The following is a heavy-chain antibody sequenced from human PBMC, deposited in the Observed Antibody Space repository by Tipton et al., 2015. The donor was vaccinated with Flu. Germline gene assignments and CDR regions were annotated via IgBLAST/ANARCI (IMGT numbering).Heavy chain of an antibody. V-gene: IGHV4-38-2*01. D-gene: IGHD4-11*01. CDR2: VSRTGST. CDR3: ARRDYSNYVSDPKSWFDP. Sequence: LRLSCEASGDSISSDYYWGWIRQFPGKGLEWIGTVSRTGSTIYNPSLKSRVTISIDRSKNQFSLNLKSVTAGDMAVYYCARRDYSNYVSDPKSWFDPWGQGTLVAVSS. J-gene: IGHJ5*02. CDR1: GDSISSDYY.